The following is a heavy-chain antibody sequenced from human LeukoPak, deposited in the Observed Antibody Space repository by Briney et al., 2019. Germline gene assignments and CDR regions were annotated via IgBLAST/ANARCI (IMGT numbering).Heavy chain of an antibody. CDR1: GGSISSGDYY. V-gene: IGHV4-30-4*01. Sequence: SETLSLTCTVSGGSISSGDYYWSWIRQPPGKGLEWIGYIYYSGSTYYNPSLKSRVTISVDTSKNQFSLKLSSVTAADTAAYYCVRSSGYSTSYYYYGMDVWGQGTTVTVSS. D-gene: IGHD3-22*01. J-gene: IGHJ6*02. CDR2: IYYSGST. CDR3: VRSSGYSTSYYYYGMDV.